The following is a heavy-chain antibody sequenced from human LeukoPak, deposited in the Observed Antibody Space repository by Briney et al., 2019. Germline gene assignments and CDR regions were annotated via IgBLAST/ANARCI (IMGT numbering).Heavy chain of an antibody. Sequence: GGSLRLSCTASGFTFGDYAMSWFRQAPGKGLEWVGFIRSKAYGGTTEYAASVKGRFTISRDESKSIAYLQMNSLKTEDTAVYYCTREEGATFPLDYWGQGTLVTVSS. J-gene: IGHJ4*02. CDR3: TREEGATFPLDY. CDR2: IRSKAYGGTT. CDR1: GFTFGDYA. V-gene: IGHV3-49*03. D-gene: IGHD1-26*01.